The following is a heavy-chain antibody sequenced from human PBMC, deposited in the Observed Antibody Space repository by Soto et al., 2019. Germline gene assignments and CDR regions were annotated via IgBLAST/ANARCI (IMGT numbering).Heavy chain of an antibody. CDR3: AAYSHKGY. Sequence: EEQLVESGGDLGQPGGSLRLSCAASGFTVSNNYMSWVRQAPGKGLEWVSLIYSGGSTYYADSVKGRFTISRDSSKNTLYLQMNSLRAEDRAMYYCAAYSHKGYWGQGTLVTVSS. D-gene: IGHD3-16*01. CDR2: IYSGGST. V-gene: IGHV3-66*01. CDR1: GFTVSNNY. J-gene: IGHJ4*02.